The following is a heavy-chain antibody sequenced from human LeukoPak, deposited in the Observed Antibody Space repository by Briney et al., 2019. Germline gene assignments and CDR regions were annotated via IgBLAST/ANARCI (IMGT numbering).Heavy chain of an antibody. CDR2: IIPIFGTA. Sequence: SVKVSCKASGGTFSSYAISWVRQAPGQGLEWMGRIIPIFGTANYAQKFQGRVTITTDESTSTAYMELSSLRSEDTAVYYCARARGYSYGSFAEFDYWGQGTLVTVSS. CDR1: GGTFSSYA. J-gene: IGHJ4*02. V-gene: IGHV1-69*05. D-gene: IGHD5-18*01. CDR3: ARARGYSYGSFAEFDY.